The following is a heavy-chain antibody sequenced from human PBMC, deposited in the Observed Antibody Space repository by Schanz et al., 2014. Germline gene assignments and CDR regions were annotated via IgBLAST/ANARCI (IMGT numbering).Heavy chain of an antibody. Sequence: QVQLQQWGAGLLKPSETLSLSCAVYGGSLSGYYWGWVRQPPRKGLEWIGEIYHSGSTNYKPSLKSRVPISADKSKNQFSRKLRSVTAADTAVYYCARRSVSPSGNSYGYVVAWFDPWGQGTLVTVSS. CDR2: IYHSGST. CDR1: GGSLSGYY. V-gene: IGHV4-34*01. J-gene: IGHJ5*02. CDR3: ARRSVSPSGNSYGYVVAWFDP. D-gene: IGHD5-18*01.